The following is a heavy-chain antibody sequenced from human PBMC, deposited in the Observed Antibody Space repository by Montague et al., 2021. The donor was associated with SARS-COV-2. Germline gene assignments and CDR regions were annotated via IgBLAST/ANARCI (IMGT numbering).Heavy chain of an antibody. CDR1: GGSISSSNYY. Sequence: SETLSLTCTVSGGSISSSNYYWSWIRQPPGQGLDWIVSIYYSGSTYYNPSLKSRVTISVDTSKNPFSLKLRSVTAADTAVYYCARNGSLRFEILIGPRHYYGGMDVWGQGTTVTVSS. J-gene: IGHJ6*02. D-gene: IGHD3-9*01. V-gene: IGHV4-39*07. CDR2: IYYSGST. CDR3: ARNGSLRFEILIGPRHYYGGMDV.